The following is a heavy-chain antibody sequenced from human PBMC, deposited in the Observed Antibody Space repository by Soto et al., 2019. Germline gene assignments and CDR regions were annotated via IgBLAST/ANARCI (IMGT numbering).Heavy chain of an antibody. CDR1: GGSLSNYD. Sequence: SETLSLTCTVSGGSLSNYDWNWFRLPPGKGLEWIGYISDIAYTSYNPSLKGRVSISVDTSKNQFSLTLTSVTAADAAVYYCARQGFGVLHGLVDVWGQGTTVTVSS. J-gene: IGHJ6*02. CDR2: ISDIAYT. D-gene: IGHD3-10*01. CDR3: ARQGFGVLHGLVDV. V-gene: IGHV4-59*08.